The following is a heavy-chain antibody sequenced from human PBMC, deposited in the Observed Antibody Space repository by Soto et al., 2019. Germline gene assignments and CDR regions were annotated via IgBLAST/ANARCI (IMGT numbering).Heavy chain of an antibody. CDR3: AKRFGELLYPHEGGFFDY. Sequence: GGSLRLSCAASGFTFSSYAMSWVRQAPGKGLEWVSAISGSGGSTYYADSVKGRFTISRDNSKNTLYLQMNSLRAEDTAVYYCAKRFGELLYPHEGGFFDYWGQGTLVTVSS. CDR2: ISGSGGST. V-gene: IGHV3-23*01. J-gene: IGHJ4*02. D-gene: IGHD3-10*01. CDR1: GFTFSSYA.